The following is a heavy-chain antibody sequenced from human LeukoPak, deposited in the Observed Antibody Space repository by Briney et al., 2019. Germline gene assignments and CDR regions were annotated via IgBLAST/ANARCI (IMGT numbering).Heavy chain of an antibody. V-gene: IGHV3-23*01. J-gene: IGHJ4*02. CDR2: ITGSGDDT. CDR1: GFTFNNYA. Sequence: GGSLRLSCAASGFTFNNYAMSWVRQAPGKGLEWVSAITGSGDDTYHADSVKGRFTIPRDNSKNTLYLQMNSLRAEDTAVYYCAKGSRTSRPYYFDFWGQEILVTVSS. CDR3: AKGSRTSRPYYFDF. D-gene: IGHD3/OR15-3a*01.